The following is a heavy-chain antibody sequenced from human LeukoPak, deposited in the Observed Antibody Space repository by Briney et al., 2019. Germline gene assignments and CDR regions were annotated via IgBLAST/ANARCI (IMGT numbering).Heavy chain of an antibody. J-gene: IGHJ3*02. CDR3: AKDRRGGSYYAATLDI. V-gene: IGHV3-23*01. Sequence: GGSLRLSCAASGFTFSSYAMSWVRQAPGKGLEWVSGISDSGDITYYADSVKGRFTISRDNCKNTLYVKMNRLRVEDTAVYFCAKDRRGGSYYAATLDIWGPGTMVTVSS. CDR1: GFTFSSYA. CDR2: ISDSGDIT. D-gene: IGHD1-26*01.